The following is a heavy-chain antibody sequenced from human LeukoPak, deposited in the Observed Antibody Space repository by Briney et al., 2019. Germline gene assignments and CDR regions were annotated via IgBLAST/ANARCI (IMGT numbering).Heavy chain of an antibody. CDR3: AKVVDPNTVGDY. CDR1: GFTFSSCA. J-gene: IGHJ4*02. D-gene: IGHD1/OR15-1a*01. CDR2: ISGSGGST. Sequence: PGGSLRLSCAASGFTFSSCAMTWVRQAPGKGLEWVSAISGSGGSTYYADSVKGRFTISRDNSKNTLYLQMNSLRAEDTAVYYCAKVVDPNTVGDYWGQGTLVTVSS. V-gene: IGHV3-23*01.